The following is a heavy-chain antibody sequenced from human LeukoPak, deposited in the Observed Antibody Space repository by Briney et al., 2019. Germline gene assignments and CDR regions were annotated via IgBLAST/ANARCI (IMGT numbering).Heavy chain of an antibody. CDR1: GFTFSSYG. Sequence: PGGSLRLSCAAPGFTFSSYGMHWVRQAPGTGLGWVAFISYHGSSTYYADSVKGRFTISRDNSRNTLYLQINSLRGEDTAIYYCAKDQGTMAGTIVYWGQGTLVTVSS. D-gene: IGHD6-19*01. CDR2: ISYHGSST. V-gene: IGHV3-30*18. J-gene: IGHJ4*02. CDR3: AKDQGTMAGTIVY.